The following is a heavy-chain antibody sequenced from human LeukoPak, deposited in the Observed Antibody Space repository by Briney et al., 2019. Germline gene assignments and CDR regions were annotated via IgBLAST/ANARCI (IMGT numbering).Heavy chain of an antibody. V-gene: IGHV3-23*01. Sequence: GGSLRLSCAASGFTFNTHAMSWVRQAPGKGLEWVSGINGNGASTYYSDSVKGRFTISRDNSKNTLCLQMSSLRAEDTAVYYCAKDQGYYYLDYWGRGTLVTVSS. J-gene: IGHJ4*02. CDR3: AKDQGYYYLDY. CDR2: INGNGAST. CDR1: GFTFNTHA. D-gene: IGHD2-15*01.